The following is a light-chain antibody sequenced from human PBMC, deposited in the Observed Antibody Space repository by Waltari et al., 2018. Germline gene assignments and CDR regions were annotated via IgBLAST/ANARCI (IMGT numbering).Light chain of an antibody. V-gene: IGLV8-61*01. CDR2: KAN. Sequence: QTVVTQEPSLSVSPGGTVTHTCALSSGSLSTTSYATWYQQTPGQAPRTLVYKANARSSGVPDRFSGSILGNTAALTITGAQADDESDYYCALYMGSGIWVFGGGTMLTVL. CDR1: SGSLSTTSY. J-gene: IGLJ3*02. CDR3: ALYMGSGIWV.